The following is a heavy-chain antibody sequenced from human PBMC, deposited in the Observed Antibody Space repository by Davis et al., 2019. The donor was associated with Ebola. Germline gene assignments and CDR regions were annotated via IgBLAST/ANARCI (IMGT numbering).Heavy chain of an antibody. CDR2: IYRDGRM. V-gene: IGHV3-66*04. Sequence: GESLKISCAASGFVFRNYVMSWVRQAPGKGLEWVSVIYRDGRMYHADSVKGRFTISRDNSKNTVYLQINSLRAEDTAMYHCTRHVPGDFWYFDLWGRGTRVTVSS. J-gene: IGHJ2*01. CDR1: GFVFRNYV. D-gene: IGHD4-17*01. CDR3: TRHVPGDFWYFDL.